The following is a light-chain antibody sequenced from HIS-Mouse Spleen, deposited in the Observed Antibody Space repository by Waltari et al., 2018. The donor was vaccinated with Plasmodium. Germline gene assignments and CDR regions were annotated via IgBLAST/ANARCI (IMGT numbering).Light chain of an antibody. V-gene: IGKV1-33*01. Sequence: DIQMTQSPSSLSASVGDRVTITCQASKDICNYLNGYQQKPGKAPKILTYDASNFETGVLPRFSGSGCATDYSFTISSLQQEDIATYYCQQYDNLPPYTFGQGTKLEIK. CDR3: QQYDNLPPYT. CDR2: DAS. J-gene: IGKJ2*01. CDR1: KDICNY.